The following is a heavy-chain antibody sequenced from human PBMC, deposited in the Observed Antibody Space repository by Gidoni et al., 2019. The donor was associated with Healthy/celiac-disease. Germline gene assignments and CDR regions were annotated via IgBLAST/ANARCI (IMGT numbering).Heavy chain of an antibody. CDR1: GGSISSSSYY. CDR2: IYYSGST. J-gene: IGHJ4*02. D-gene: IGHD3-3*01. Sequence: QLQLQESGPGLVKPSETLSLTCTVSGGSISSSSYYWGWIRQPPGKGLEWIGSIYYSGSTYYNPSLKSRVTISVDTSKNQFSLKLSSVTAADTAVYYCARRGSDFWSGYYTPDDYYFDYWGQGTLVTVSS. V-gene: IGHV4-39*01. CDR3: ARRGSDFWSGYYTPDDYYFDY.